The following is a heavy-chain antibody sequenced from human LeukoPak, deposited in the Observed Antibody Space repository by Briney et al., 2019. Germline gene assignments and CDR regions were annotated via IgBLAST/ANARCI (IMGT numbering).Heavy chain of an antibody. CDR2: MNPNSGNT. Sequence: ASVKVSCKASGYTFTSYDINWVRQATGQGLERMGRMNPNSGNTGYAQKFQGRVTITRNTSISTAYMELSSLRSEDTAVYYCARGSAGYDFWSEISNWFDPWGQGTLVTVSS. J-gene: IGHJ5*02. D-gene: IGHD3-3*01. V-gene: IGHV1-8*03. CDR1: GYTFTSYD. CDR3: ARGSAGYDFWSEISNWFDP.